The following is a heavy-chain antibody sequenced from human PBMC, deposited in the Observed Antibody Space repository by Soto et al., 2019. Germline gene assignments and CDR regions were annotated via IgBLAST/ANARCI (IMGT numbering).Heavy chain of an antibody. V-gene: IGHV3-30*04. CDR3: SRLYYYDSSGYLDYFDY. J-gene: IGHJ4*02. CDR1: GFTFSNYA. D-gene: IGHD3-22*01. CDR2: MSYDGRNK. Sequence: QVQLVESGGGVVQPGRSLRLSCAASGFTFSNYAMHWVRQAPGKGLEWVAVMSYDGRNKYYADSVKGRFTISRDNSKNTRFLQMNSLRAEDTAVYYCSRLYYYDSSGYLDYFDYWGQGTLVTVSS.